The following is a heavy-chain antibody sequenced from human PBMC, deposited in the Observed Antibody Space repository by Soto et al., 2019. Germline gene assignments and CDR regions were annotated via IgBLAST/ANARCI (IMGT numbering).Heavy chain of an antibody. J-gene: IGHJ6*02. CDR3: VRDTVIGYYYYGMDV. Sequence: PGGSLRLSCAASGFTFSSYWMYWVRQAPGKGLIWVSRIHSDGSTSSYADSVKGRFTISRDNAKNTLYLQMNSLRAEDTAVYFCVRDTVIGYYYYGMDVWGQGTTVTVSS. V-gene: IGHV3-74*01. CDR1: GFTFSSYW. CDR2: IHSDGSTS. D-gene: IGHD3-10*01.